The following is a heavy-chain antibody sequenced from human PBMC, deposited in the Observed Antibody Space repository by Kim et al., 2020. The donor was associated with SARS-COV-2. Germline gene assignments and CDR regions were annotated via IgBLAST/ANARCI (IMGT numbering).Heavy chain of an antibody. Sequence: SETLSLTCAVYGGSFSGYYWSWIRQPPGKGLEWIGEINHSGSTNYNPSLKSRVPISVDTSKNQFSLKLSSVTAADTAVYFCARGLQYYDILTGSTYYYYMDVWGKGTTVTVSS. J-gene: IGHJ6*03. V-gene: IGHV4-34*01. CDR2: INHSGST. D-gene: IGHD3-9*01. CDR3: ARGLQYYDILTGSTYYYYMDV. CDR1: GGSFSGYY.